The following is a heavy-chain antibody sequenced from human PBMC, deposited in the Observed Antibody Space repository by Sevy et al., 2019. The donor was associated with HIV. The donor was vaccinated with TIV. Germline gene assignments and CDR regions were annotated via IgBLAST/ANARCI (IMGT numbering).Heavy chain of an antibody. CDR1: GGSIINGLYS. V-gene: IGHV4-30-2*01. CDR2: IYHSGHT. CDR3: ARDSGDYPYYFDQ. J-gene: IGHJ4*02. D-gene: IGHD4-17*01. Sequence: SETLSLTCVVSGGSIINGLYSWNWIRQPPGKGLEWIGYIYHSGHTYYNPSLRDRVTISIETSKNQFSLRLTSVAAADTAVYYCARDSGDYPYYFDQWGQGTLVTVSS.